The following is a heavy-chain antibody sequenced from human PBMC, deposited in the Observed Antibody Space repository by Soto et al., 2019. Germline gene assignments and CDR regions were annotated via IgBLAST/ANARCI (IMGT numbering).Heavy chain of an antibody. CDR2: IKQDGSEK. V-gene: IGHV3-7*01. CDR3: AREYYYDSSGYYNDAFDI. Sequence: GGSLRLSCAASGFTFSSYWMSWVRQAPGKGLEWVANIKQDGSEKYYVDSVKGRFTISRDNAKNSLYLQMNSLRAEDTAVYYCAREYYYDSSGYYNDAFDIWGQGTMVTVSS. D-gene: IGHD3-22*01. J-gene: IGHJ3*02. CDR1: GFTFSSYW.